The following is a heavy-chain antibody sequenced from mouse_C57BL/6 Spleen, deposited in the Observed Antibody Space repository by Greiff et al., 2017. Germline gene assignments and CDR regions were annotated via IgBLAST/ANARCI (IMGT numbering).Heavy chain of an antibody. V-gene: IGHV1-69*01. CDR1: GYTFTSYW. CDR2: IDPSDSYT. D-gene: IGHD1-1*01. CDR3: ARKGLLRSDYFDY. J-gene: IGHJ2*01. Sequence: QVQLQQPGAELVMPGASVKLSCKASGYTFTSYWMHWVKQRPGQGLEWIGEIDPSDSYTNYNQKFKGKSTLTVDKSSSTASMQLSSLTSEDSAVYYCARKGLLRSDYFDYWGQGTTLTVSS.